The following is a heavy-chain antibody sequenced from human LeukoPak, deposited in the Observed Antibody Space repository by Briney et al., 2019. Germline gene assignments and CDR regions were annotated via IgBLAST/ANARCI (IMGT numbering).Heavy chain of an antibody. J-gene: IGHJ5*02. V-gene: IGHV1-18*01. Sequence: ASVKVSCKASGYTFTSYGISWVRQAPGQGLEWMGWISAYNGNTNYAQKPQGRVTMTTDTSTSTAYMELRSLRSDDTAVYYCARGQYSSSWYVGGDWFDPWGQGTLVTVSS. CDR3: ARGQYSSSWYVGGDWFDP. CDR2: ISAYNGNT. D-gene: IGHD6-13*01. CDR1: GYTFTSYG.